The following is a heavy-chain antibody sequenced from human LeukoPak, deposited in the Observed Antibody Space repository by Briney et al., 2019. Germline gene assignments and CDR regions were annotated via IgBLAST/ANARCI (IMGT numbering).Heavy chain of an antibody. D-gene: IGHD6-19*01. CDR2: IIPIFGTA. J-gene: IGHJ4*02. Sequence: GASVKVSCKASGYTFTTYDINWVRQVTGQGLEWMGGIIPIFGTANYAQKFQGRVTITADESTSTAYMELSSLRSEDTAVYYCARAGGIAVAGNFDYWGQGTLVTVSS. CDR3: ARAGGIAVAGNFDY. V-gene: IGHV1-69*13. CDR1: GYTFTTYD.